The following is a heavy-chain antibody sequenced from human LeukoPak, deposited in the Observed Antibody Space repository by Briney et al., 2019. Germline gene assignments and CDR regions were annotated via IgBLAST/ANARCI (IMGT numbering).Heavy chain of an antibody. J-gene: IGHJ4*02. CDR2: IYYSGST. D-gene: IGHD3-10*01. Sequence: PSQTLSLTCTVSGGSISSGGYYWSWIRQHPGKGLEWIGYIYYSGSTYYNPSLKSRVTISVDTSKNQFSLKLSSVTAADTAVYYCAGAPGVWFGELLPLDYWGQGTLVTVSS. V-gene: IGHV4-31*03. CDR1: GGSISSGGYY. CDR3: AGAPGVWFGELLPLDY.